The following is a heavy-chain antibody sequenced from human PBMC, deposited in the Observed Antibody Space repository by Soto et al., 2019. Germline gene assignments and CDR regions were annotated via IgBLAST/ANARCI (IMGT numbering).Heavy chain of an antibody. D-gene: IGHD1-1*01. J-gene: IGHJ3*02. CDR2: IYYSGST. CDR1: GGSISSGGYY. CDR3: ASQLTTHDAFDI. V-gene: IGHV4-31*03. Sequence: SETLSLTCTFSGGSISSGGYYWSWIRQHPGKGLEWIGYIYYSGSTYYNPSLKSRVTISVDTSKNQFSLKLSSVTAADTAVYYCASQLTTHDAFDIWGQGTMLTVSS.